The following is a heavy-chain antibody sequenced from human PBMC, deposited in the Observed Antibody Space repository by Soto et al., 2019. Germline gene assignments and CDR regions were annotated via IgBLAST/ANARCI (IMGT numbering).Heavy chain of an antibody. V-gene: IGHV3-21*01. CDR1: GFNFSSYI. J-gene: IGHJ5*02. CDR2: ISSSSSYI. D-gene: IGHD3-10*01. Sequence: GGSLILSCAASGFNFSSYIMNWVRQAPGKGLEWVSSISSSSSYIYYADSVKGRFTISRDNAKNSLYLQMNSLRAEDTAVYYCATRPIQFPGGAWGQGTLVTVSS. CDR3: ATRPIQFPGGA.